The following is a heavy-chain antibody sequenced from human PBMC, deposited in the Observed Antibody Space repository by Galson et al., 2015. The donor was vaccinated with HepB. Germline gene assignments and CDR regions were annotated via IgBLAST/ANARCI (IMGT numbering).Heavy chain of an antibody. Sequence: LEWVANMNQDGSATNYVDSVKGRFTISRDNTKNLLYLQMNNLRVDDTAVYYCAREPGADVWGQGTTVIVSS. V-gene: IGHV3-7*03. CDR3: AREPGADV. CDR2: MNQDGSAT. D-gene: IGHD1-26*01. J-gene: IGHJ6*02.